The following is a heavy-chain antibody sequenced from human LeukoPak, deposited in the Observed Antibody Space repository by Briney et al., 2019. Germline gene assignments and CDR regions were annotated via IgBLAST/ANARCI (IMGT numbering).Heavy chain of an antibody. Sequence: GASVKVSCKASGYTFTSYDINWVRQATGQGLEWMGWMNPNSGNTGYAQKFQGRVTMTRNTSISTAYMELSSLRSEDTAVYYCARELGYCSSTSCYSYGMDVWGQGTTVTVSS. D-gene: IGHD2-2*02. V-gene: IGHV1-8*01. CDR1: GYTFTSYD. CDR2: MNPNSGNT. J-gene: IGHJ6*02. CDR3: ARELGYCSSTSCYSYGMDV.